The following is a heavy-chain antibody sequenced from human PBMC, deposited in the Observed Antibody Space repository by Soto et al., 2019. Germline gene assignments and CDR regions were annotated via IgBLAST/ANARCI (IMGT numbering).Heavy chain of an antibody. D-gene: IGHD1-26*01. V-gene: IGHV4-34*01. CDR3: ARGLVGATGAFNYYYYGMDV. J-gene: IGHJ6*02. Sequence: SETLSLTCAVYGGSFSGYYWSWIRQPPGKGLEWIGEINHSGSTNYNPSLKSRVTISVDTSKNQFSLKLSSVTAADTAVYYCARGLVGATGAFNYYYYGMDVWGQGTTVTVSS. CDR1: GGSFSGYY. CDR2: INHSGST.